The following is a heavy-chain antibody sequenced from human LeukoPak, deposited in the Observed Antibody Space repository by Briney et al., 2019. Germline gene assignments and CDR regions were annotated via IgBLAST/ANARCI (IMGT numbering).Heavy chain of an antibody. CDR1: GFTFSSYW. J-gene: IGHJ6*03. D-gene: IGHD6-25*01. V-gene: IGHV3-7*01. Sequence: PGGSLRLSCAASGFTFSSYWVSWVRQAPGKGLEWVANIKQDGSEKYYVDSVKGRFTISRDNAKNSLYLQMNSLRAEDTAVYYCASHSGYYFYMDVWAKGPRSPSP. CDR2: IKQDGSEK. CDR3: ASHSGYYFYMDV.